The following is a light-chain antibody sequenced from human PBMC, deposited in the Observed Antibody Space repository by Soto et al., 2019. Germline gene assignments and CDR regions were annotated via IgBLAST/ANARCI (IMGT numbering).Light chain of an antibody. Sequence: EILKTLSPAPLSLSSGGRHTLPRRASQTISSYLAWYQLKRGQAPRLLIYDASNRATGIPARFSGSGSGTDFTLTISSLEPEDFAVYYCQQRSDWPRITFGQGTRLENK. CDR3: QQRSDWPRIT. CDR2: DAS. V-gene: IGKV3-11*01. J-gene: IGKJ5*01. CDR1: QTISSY.